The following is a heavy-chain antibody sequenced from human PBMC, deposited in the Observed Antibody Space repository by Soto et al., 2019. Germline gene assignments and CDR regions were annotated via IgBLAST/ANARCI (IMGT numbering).Heavy chain of an antibody. CDR1: GFTFSSFA. CDR3: AKYSELPYEAYLQQ. V-gene: IGHV3-23*01. Sequence: PGGSLRLSCAASGFTFSSFAMNWARQAPGKGLEWVSAISSNGGRTFYADSLRGRFTISRDNSKSALYLQMNNLRAEDTAIYYCAKYSELPYEAYLQQWGQGTLVTVYS. D-gene: IGHD1-7*01. CDR2: ISSNGGRT. J-gene: IGHJ1*01.